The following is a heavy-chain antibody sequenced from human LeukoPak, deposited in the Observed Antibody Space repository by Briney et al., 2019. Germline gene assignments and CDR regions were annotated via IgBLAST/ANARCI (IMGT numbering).Heavy chain of an antibody. D-gene: IGHD1-14*01. Sequence: RGSLSLSCAASGFTVITNDMTWVRHPAGKGLEWVSVLYSDGNTKYAESVQGRFTISRDNSKNTLYLEMNSLSPDDTAVYYCARGVEPLAANTLAYWGQGTLVTVSS. CDR1: GFTVITND. V-gene: IGHV3-53*01. CDR2: LYSDGNT. CDR3: ARGVEPLAANTLAY. J-gene: IGHJ4*02.